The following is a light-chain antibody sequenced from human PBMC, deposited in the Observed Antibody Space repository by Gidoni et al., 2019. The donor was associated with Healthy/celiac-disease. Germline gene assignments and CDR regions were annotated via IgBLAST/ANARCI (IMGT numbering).Light chain of an antibody. CDR2: GAS. Sequence: EIVLTQSPGTLSLSPGERATLPCRASQSVSSSYLAWYQQKPGQAPRLLIYGASSRATGIPDRFSGSGSGTDFTLTISRLEPEDFAVYYCQQYGSSLRVTFGGGTKVEIK. CDR1: QSVSSSY. CDR3: QQYGSSLRVT. J-gene: IGKJ4*01. V-gene: IGKV3-20*01.